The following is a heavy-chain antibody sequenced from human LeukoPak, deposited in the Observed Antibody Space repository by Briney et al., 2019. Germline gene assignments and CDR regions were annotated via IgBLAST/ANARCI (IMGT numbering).Heavy chain of an antibody. Sequence: SETLSLTCTASGGSISSYYWSWIRQPPGKGLEWIGYIYYSGSTNYNPSLKSRVTISVDTSKNQFSLKLSSVTAADTAVYYCARVVRDIVVVPAAREADAFDIWGQGTMVTVSS. J-gene: IGHJ3*02. CDR2: IYYSGST. D-gene: IGHD2-2*01. V-gene: IGHV4-59*01. CDR1: GGSISSYY. CDR3: ARVVRDIVVVPAAREADAFDI.